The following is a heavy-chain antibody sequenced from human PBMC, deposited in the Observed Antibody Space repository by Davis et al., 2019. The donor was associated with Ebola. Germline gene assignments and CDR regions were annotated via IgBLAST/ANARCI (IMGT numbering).Heavy chain of an antibody. Sequence: GESLKISCAASGFTFSSYSMNWVRQASGKGLEWVGRIRSKANSYATAYAASVKGRFTISRDDSKNTAYLQMNSLKTEDTAVYYCTTTTSYFDYWGQGTLVTVSS. D-gene: IGHD1-14*01. CDR2: IRSKANSYAT. V-gene: IGHV3-73*01. J-gene: IGHJ4*02. CDR1: GFTFSSYS. CDR3: TTTTSYFDY.